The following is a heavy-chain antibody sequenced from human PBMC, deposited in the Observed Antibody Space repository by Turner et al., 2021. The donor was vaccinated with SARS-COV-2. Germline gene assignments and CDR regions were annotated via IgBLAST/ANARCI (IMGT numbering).Heavy chain of an antibody. J-gene: IGHJ5*02. CDR3: ARHEVNSYDASGYYTSP. CDR1: GGHINNNLYS. Sequence: QLQLQESGPRLVKPSETLSLTCAVSGGHINNNLYSWGWIRQPPGKGLGWIGRFFHTGSTYYKSSLKRRVAISIDTSKNHFSLRLNSVTAADTAVYYCARHEVNSYDASGYYTSPWGQGILVTVSS. D-gene: IGHD3-22*01. V-gene: IGHV4-39*01. CDR2: FFHTGST.